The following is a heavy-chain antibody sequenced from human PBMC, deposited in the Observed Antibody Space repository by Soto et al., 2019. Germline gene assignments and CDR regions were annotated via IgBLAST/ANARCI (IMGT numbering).Heavy chain of an antibody. CDR1: GYSFTGNS. D-gene: IGHD6-25*01. CDR3: AMQRGEVVH. Sequence: QVHLVQSGAEVKKPGASVKVSCKASGYSFTGNSMHWVRQAPGQGLEWMGWINPNKGGTNYAQKFQGRVTMTRDTSIITAYMSLSRSKSADSAFYSTAMQRGEVVHWGQGTLVTVSS. J-gene: IGHJ5*02. CDR2: INPNKGGT. V-gene: IGHV1-2*02.